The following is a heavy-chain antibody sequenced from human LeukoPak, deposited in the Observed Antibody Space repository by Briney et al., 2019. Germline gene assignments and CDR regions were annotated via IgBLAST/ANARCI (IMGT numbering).Heavy chain of an antibody. CDR3: ARHGTISSESYFDY. J-gene: IGHJ4*02. CDR2: IHNSGRT. Sequence: PSETLSLTCSVSGGSVSSYYWSWIRQSPGKGLEWIGYIHNSGRTNYNPSLNSRVTGFVDTSKNQVSLRLSSVTAADTAVYYCARHGTISSESYFDYWGQGALVTVSS. V-gene: IGHV4-59*08. CDR1: GGSVSSYY. D-gene: IGHD1-14*01.